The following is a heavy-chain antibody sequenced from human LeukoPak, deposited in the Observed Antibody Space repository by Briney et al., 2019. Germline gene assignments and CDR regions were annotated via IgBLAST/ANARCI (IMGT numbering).Heavy chain of an antibody. J-gene: IGHJ4*02. CDR3: AKGRLGELSFYFDY. V-gene: IGHV3-30*18. CDR1: GFTFSSYG. CDR2: ISNDGSNK. D-gene: IGHD3-16*02. Sequence: PGGSLRLSCAASGFTFSSYGMHWVRQAPGKGLEWVAVISNDGSNKYYADSVKGRFTISRDNSKNTLYLQMNSLRAEDTAVYYCAKGRLGELSFYFDYWGQGTLVTVSS.